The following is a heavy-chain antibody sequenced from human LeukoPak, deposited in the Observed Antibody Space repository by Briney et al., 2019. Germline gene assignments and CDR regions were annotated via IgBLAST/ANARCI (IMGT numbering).Heavy chain of an antibody. CDR3: VKDLARYYDTSGYEYFDY. V-gene: IGHV3-23*01. D-gene: IGHD3-22*01. CDR1: GFTFSSYA. CDR2: IGTNVDRT. Sequence: GGSLRLSCVASGFTFSSYAMSWVRQAPGKGLEWVSIIGTNVDRTFYADSVKGRFTISRDNSKNTLYLHMNSLRVEDTAVYYCVKDLARYYDTSGYEYFDYWGQGTLVSVSS. J-gene: IGHJ4*02.